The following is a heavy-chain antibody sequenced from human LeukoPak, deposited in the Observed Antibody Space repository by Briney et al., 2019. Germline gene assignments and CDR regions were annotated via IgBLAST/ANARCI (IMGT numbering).Heavy chain of an antibody. D-gene: IGHD6-6*01. J-gene: IGHJ5*02. V-gene: IGHV3-15*01. CDR3: NTAYIDSRP. CDR2: IKSKADGGTT. Sequence: GGSLRLSCAASGFTFTNAWMTWVRQAPGKGLEWVGRIKSKADGGTTDYAAPVKGRFIISRDDSKNTLYLQMNSLKTEDTAVYYCNTAYIDSRPWGQGTLVTVSS. CDR1: GFTFTNAW.